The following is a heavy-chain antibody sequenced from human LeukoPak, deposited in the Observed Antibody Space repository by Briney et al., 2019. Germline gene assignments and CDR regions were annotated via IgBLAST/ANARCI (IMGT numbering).Heavy chain of an antibody. Sequence: PSETLSLTCTVSGGSISSYYWSWIRQPPGKGLEWIGSIYYSGSTYYNPSLKSRVTISVDTSKNQFSLKLSSVTAADTAVYYCRGSGSEYYFDYWGQGTLVTVSS. D-gene: IGHD3-10*01. J-gene: IGHJ4*02. CDR1: GGSISSYY. CDR2: IYYSGST. CDR3: RGSGSEYYFDY. V-gene: IGHV4-59*04.